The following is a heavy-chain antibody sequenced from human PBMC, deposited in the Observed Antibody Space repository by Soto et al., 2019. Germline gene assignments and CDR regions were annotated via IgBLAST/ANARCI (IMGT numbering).Heavy chain of an antibody. D-gene: IGHD6-19*01. Sequence: PSETLSLTXAVSGYSISSGYYWGWIRQPPGKGLEWIGSIYHSGSTYYNPPLKSRVTISVDTSKNQFSLKLSSVTAADTAVYYCALHIQWLDEYNWFDHWGQGTLVTVSS. CDR3: ALHIQWLDEYNWFDH. CDR1: GYSISSGYY. J-gene: IGHJ5*02. V-gene: IGHV4-38-2*01. CDR2: IYHSGST.